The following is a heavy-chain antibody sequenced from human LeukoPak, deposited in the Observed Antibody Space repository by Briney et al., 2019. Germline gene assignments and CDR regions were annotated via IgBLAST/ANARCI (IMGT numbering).Heavy chain of an antibody. D-gene: IGHD2-15*01. CDR3: ARDRDIVVVVAVSYYYMDV. Sequence: ASVKVSCKASGYTFTSYGISWVRQAPGHGLEWMGWISAYNGNTNYAQKLQGRVTMTTDTSTSTTYMELRSLRSDDTAVYYCARDRDIVVVVAVSYYYMDVWGKGTTVTVSS. V-gene: IGHV1-18*01. J-gene: IGHJ6*03. CDR1: GYTFTSYG. CDR2: ISAYNGNT.